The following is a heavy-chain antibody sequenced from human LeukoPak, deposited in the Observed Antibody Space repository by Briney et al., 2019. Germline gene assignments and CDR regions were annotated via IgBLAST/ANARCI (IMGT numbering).Heavy chain of an antibody. CDR2: IYYSGST. CDR1: GGSISSSSYY. CDR3: ARRRRGNSSSWSVLDY. J-gene: IGHJ4*02. D-gene: IGHD6-13*01. V-gene: IGHV4-39*07. Sequence: SETLSLTCTVSGGSISSSSYYWGWIRQPPGKGLEWIGSIYYSGSTYYNPSLKSRVTISVDTSKNQFSLKLTSVTAADTAVYYCARRRRGNSSSWSVLDYWGQGTLVTVSS.